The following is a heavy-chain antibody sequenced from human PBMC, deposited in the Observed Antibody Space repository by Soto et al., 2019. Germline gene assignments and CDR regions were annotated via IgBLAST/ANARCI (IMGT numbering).Heavy chain of an antibody. D-gene: IGHD3-9*01. J-gene: IGHJ4*02. V-gene: IGHV4-39*01. Sequence: QLQLQESGPGLVKPSETLSLTCSVSGDSINSDNYYWGWIRQPPGKGLEWIGSIYYRWNTYYNPSLKTRVTRSLDKSKSQFSLKLNSVTAADSAVYFCARLEGLATISYYFDYWGQGTLVTVSS. CDR2: IYYRWNT. CDR1: GDSINSDNYY. CDR3: ARLEGLATISYYFDY.